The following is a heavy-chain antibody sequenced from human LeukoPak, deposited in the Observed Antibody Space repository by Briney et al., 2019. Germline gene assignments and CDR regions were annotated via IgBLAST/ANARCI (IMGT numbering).Heavy chain of an antibody. CDR3: ARVAGDPGPHDAFDI. CDR1: GYTFTSYG. Sequence: ASVKVSCKASGYTFTSYGISWVRQAPGQGLEWMGWISAYNGNTNYAQKLQGRVTMTTDTSTSTAYMELRSLRSDDTAVYYCARVAGDPGPHDAFDIWGQGTMVTVSS. J-gene: IGHJ3*02. D-gene: IGHD2-21*02. V-gene: IGHV1-18*01. CDR2: ISAYNGNT.